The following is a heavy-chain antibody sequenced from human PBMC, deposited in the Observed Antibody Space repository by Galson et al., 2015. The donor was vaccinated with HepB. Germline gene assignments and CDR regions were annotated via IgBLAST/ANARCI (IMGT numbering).Heavy chain of an antibody. J-gene: IGHJ4*02. CDR3: ARERVGGDFDH. CDR1: GGALSSYL. V-gene: IGHV4-59*12. CDR2: INSRGST. Sequence: ETLSLTCAVSGGALSSYLWTCIRQHPGKGLEWVGYINSRGSTDYNPSLKSRVSISVDTSKEQFSLRLSSVTAADTAVYYCARERVGGDFDHWGQGTPVTVSS. D-gene: IGHD2-2*01.